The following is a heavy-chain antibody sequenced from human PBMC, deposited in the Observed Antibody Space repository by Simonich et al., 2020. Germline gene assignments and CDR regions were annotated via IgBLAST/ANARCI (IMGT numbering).Heavy chain of an antibody. Sequence: EVQLVESGGGLVQPGGSLRLSCAASGFTFSSYWMHWVRQAPGKGLGWVSRMNSDGSRPSYADSVKGRFTISRDNAKNTLYLQMNSLRAEDTAVYYCARDYSNYDAFDIWGQGTMVTVSS. V-gene: IGHV3-74*01. CDR2: MNSDGSRP. J-gene: IGHJ3*02. CDR1: GFTFSSYW. D-gene: IGHD4-4*01. CDR3: ARDYSNYDAFDI.